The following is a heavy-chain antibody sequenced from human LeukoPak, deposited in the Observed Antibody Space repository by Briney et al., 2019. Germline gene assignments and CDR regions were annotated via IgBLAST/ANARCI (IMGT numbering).Heavy chain of an antibody. Sequence: SVKVSCKASGYTFTSYDINWVRQAPGQGLEWMGWMNPNSGNTVYAQKFQGRVTMTRNTSISTAYMELSSLRSEDTAVYYCARLGTTVTTGEFDYWGQGTLVTVSS. D-gene: IGHD4-17*01. V-gene: IGHV1-8*01. CDR2: MNPNSGNT. CDR3: ARLGTTVTTGEFDY. J-gene: IGHJ4*02. CDR1: GYTFTSYD.